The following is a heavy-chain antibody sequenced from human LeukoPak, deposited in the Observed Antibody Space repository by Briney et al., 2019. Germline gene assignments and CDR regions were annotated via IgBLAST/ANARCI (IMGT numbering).Heavy chain of an antibody. CDR1: GGSISSYY. D-gene: IGHD6-19*01. J-gene: IGHJ4*02. V-gene: IGHV4-4*07. CDR2: IYTSGST. Sequence: SSETLSLTCTVSGGSISSYYWSWIRQPAGKGLEWIGRIYTSGSTNYNPSLKSRVTMSVDTSKNQFSLKLSSVTAADTAVYYCASEVSELSSGWYYFDYWGQGTLVTVSS. CDR3: ASEVSELSSGWYYFDY.